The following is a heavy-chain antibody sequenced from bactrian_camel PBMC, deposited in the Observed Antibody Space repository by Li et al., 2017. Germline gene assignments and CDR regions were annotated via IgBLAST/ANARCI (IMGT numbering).Heavy chain of an antibody. CDR1: GVIVSSYS. CDR3: AADLASGAYCFGSDRIA. D-gene: IGHD2*01. CDR2: VDSAGTI. V-gene: IGHV3S53*01. J-gene: IGHJ6*01. Sequence: HVQLVESGGGSAQAGGSLRLSCAASGVIVSSYSMAWFRQVPGKEREGVAAVDSAGTITYADSVKGRFTISKDNAKNTLYLQMDSLEPEDTGMYYCAADLASGAYCFGSDRIAWGQGTQVTVS.